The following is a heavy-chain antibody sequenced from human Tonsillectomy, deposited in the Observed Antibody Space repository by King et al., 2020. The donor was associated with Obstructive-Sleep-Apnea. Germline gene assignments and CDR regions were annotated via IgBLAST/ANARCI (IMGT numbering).Heavy chain of an antibody. CDR1: GDSMSSYY. J-gene: IGHJ4*02. CDR2: VYYDENI. V-gene: IGHV4-59*08. D-gene: IGHD2-2*01. Sequence: VQLQESGPGLVKPSETLSLTCTVSGDSMSSYYWNWIRQSPGKGLEWIGYVYYDENINYNPSLKSRVTISGDTSKNQFSLQLSSVTAADTAVYYCARLTLYRTSWDFDYWGQGILVTVSS. CDR3: ARLTLYRTSWDFDY.